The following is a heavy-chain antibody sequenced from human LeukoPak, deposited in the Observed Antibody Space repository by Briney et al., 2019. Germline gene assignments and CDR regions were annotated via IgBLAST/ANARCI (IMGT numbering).Heavy chain of an antibody. CDR1: GGSISSSSYY. D-gene: IGHD6-19*01. J-gene: IGHJ4*02. V-gene: IGHV4-39*07. CDR3: ARAVAGTRYFDY. CDR2: IYYSGST. Sequence: SETLSLTCTVSGGSISSSSYYWGWIRQPPGKGLEWIGSIYYSGSTYYNPSLKSRVTIPVDTSKNQFSLKLSSVTAADTAVYYCARAVAGTRYFDYWGQGTLVTVSS.